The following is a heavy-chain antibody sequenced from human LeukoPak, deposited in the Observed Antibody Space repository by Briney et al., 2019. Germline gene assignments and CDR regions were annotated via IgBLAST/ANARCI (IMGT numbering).Heavy chain of an antibody. J-gene: IGHJ5*02. CDR2: INPSGGST. V-gene: IGHV1-46*01. Sequence: ASVKVSCKASGYTFTSYYMHWVRQAPGQGLEWMGIINPSGGSTSYAQKFQGRVTMTRDTSTSTVYMELSSLRSEDTAVYYCARDPTYSSSWLTNWFDPWGQGTLVTVSS. D-gene: IGHD6-13*01. CDR1: GYTFTSYY. CDR3: ARDPTYSSSWLTNWFDP.